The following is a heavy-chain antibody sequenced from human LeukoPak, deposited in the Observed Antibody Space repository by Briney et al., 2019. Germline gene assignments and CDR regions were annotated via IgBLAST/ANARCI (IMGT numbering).Heavy chain of an antibody. CDR1: GFTSDDYG. CDR3: ARDLTPRYVWGSPDY. J-gene: IGHJ4*02. V-gene: IGHV3-20*04. CDR2: INWNGGST. D-gene: IGHD3-16*01. Sequence: GGSLRLSCAASGFTSDDYGMSWVRQAPGKGLEWVSGINWNGGSTGYADSVKGRFTISRDNAKNSLYLQMNSLRAEDTALYYCARDLTPRYVWGSPDYWGQGTLVTVSS.